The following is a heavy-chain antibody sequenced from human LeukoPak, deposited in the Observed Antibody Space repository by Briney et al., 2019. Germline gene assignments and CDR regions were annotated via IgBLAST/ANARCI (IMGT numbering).Heavy chain of an antibody. D-gene: IGHD3-22*01. CDR1: GFTFSSYE. Sequence: PGGSLRLSCAASGFTFSSYEMHWVRQAPGKGLEWVSGINWNGGSTGYADSVKGRFTISRDNAKNSLYLQMNSLRAEDTALYYCAREGYYYDSSGSRGRAFDIWGQGTMVTVSS. CDR2: INWNGGST. V-gene: IGHV3-20*04. J-gene: IGHJ3*02. CDR3: AREGYYYDSSGSRGRAFDI.